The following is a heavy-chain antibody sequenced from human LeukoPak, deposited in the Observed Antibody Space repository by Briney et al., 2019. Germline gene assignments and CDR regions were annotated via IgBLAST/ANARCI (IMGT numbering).Heavy chain of an antibody. V-gene: IGHV3-7*05. J-gene: IGHJ4*02. Sequence: PGGSLRLSCAASGFTFTDFWMNWVRQAPGKGLEWVANINQGGSTKYYVDSVKGRFTISRDNARNSLYLQMDSLRAEDTAVYFCSGRDTAAEERAYWGQGTLVTVSS. CDR2: INQGGSTK. CDR1: GFTFTDFW. D-gene: IGHD5-18*01. CDR3: SGRDTAAEERAY.